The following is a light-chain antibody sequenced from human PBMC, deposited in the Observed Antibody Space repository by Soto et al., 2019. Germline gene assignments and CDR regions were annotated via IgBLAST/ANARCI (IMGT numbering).Light chain of an antibody. CDR2: EDS. CDR1: SGSIASNY. V-gene: IGLV6-57*04. J-gene: IGLJ2*01. Sequence: NFMLTQPHSVSESPGKTVTISCTRRSGSIASNYVQWYQQRPGSAPTPVIYEDSQRPSGVPDRFSGSIDSSSNSASLTISRLKTEDEADYYCQSFDISNVVFGGGTQLTVL. CDR3: QSFDISNVV.